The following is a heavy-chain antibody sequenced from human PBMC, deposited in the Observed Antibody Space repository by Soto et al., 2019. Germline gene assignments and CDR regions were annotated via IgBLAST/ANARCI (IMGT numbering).Heavy chain of an antibody. CDR1: GGTVSSYA. CDR3: ATSRGSPDI. V-gene: IGHV1-69*13. J-gene: IGHJ3*02. Sequence: GHSGKVDCDTSGGTVSSYAISWVRQAPGQGLEWMGGIIPIFGTANYAQKFQGRVTITADESTSTAYMELSSLRSEDTAVYYCATSRGSPDIWGQGTMVTVSS. D-gene: IGHD6-13*01. CDR2: IIPIFGTA.